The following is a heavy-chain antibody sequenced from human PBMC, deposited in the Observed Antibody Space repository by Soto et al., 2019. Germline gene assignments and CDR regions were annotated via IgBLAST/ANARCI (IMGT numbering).Heavy chain of an antibody. J-gene: IGHJ4*02. D-gene: IGHD1-1*01. CDR3: ARRGETHCWNGVRADKQSVDY. Sequence: ASVKVSCKASGYTFTSYDIYWVRQATGQGLEWMGWMNPNTGNSGYAQKFQGRVTMTSDTSISTAHMELSSLRSEDTAVYYCARRGETHCWNGVRADKQSVDYGGQDNLLSVS. CDR1: GYTFTSYD. CDR2: MNPNTGNS. V-gene: IGHV1-8*01.